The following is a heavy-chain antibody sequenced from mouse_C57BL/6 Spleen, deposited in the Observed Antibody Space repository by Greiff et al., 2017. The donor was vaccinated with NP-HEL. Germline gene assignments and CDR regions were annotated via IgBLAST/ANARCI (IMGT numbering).Heavy chain of an antibody. J-gene: IGHJ4*01. Sequence: EVMLVESGGDLVKPGGSLKLSCAASGFTFSSYGMSWVRQTPDKRLEWVATISSGGSYTYYPDSVKGRFTISRDNAKNTLYLQMSSLKSEDTAVYYCARRHDGFYAMDYWGQGTSVTVSS. V-gene: IGHV5-6*02. CDR1: GFTFSSYG. CDR3: ARRHDGFYAMDY. CDR2: ISSGGSYT. D-gene: IGHD2-3*01.